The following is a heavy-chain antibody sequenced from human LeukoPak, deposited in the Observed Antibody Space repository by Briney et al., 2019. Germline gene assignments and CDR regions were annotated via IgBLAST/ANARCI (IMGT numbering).Heavy chain of an antibody. D-gene: IGHD6-25*01. CDR3: ARHGAGGYHFYYYGMDV. J-gene: IGHJ6*02. CDR2: IYYSGTT. CDR1: GGSISSYY. Sequence: PSETLSLTCTVSGGSISSYYWSWIRQPPGKGLEWSGYIYYSGTTNYNPSLKSRATISLDTSKNQFSLKLSSVTAADTAVYYCARHGAGGYHFYYYGMDVWGQGTTVTVSS. V-gene: IGHV4-59*08.